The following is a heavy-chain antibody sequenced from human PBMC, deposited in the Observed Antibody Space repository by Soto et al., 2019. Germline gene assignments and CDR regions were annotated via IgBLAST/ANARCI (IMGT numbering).Heavy chain of an antibody. Sequence: PSVTLSLTWSVAGSSSNSIRYRWGWIRHSPGKGLEWIGSIHNTGNIFYNPSLKSRVTISVDTSKNQFSLKLSSVTAADTAVYYCARDRTAEPLGYWGQGTLVTVSS. CDR1: GSSSNSIRYR. CDR2: IHNTGNI. D-gene: IGHD2-21*02. V-gene: IGHV4-39*07. CDR3: ARDRTAEPLGY. J-gene: IGHJ4*02.